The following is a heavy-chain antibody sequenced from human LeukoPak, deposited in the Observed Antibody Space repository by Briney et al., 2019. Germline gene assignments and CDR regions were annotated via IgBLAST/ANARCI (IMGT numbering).Heavy chain of an antibody. CDR3: ARVGYDFWSGSLFVAFDI. Sequence: GASVKVSWKASGYTFTSYGISWVRQAPGQGLEWMGWISAYNGNTNYAQKLQGRVTMTTDTSTSTAYMELRSLRSDDTAVYYCARVGYDFWSGSLFVAFDIWGQGTMVTVSS. J-gene: IGHJ3*02. CDR1: GYTFTSYG. D-gene: IGHD3-3*01. CDR2: ISAYNGNT. V-gene: IGHV1-18*01.